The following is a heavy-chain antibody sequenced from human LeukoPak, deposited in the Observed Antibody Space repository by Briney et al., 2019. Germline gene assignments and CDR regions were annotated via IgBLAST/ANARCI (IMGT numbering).Heavy chain of an antibody. Sequence: GGSLRLSCAASGFTVSSNYMSWVRQAPGKGLEWVSVIYSGGSTYYADSVKGRFTISRDNSKNTLYLQMNSLRAEDTAVYYCARDAMSPYCYDSSGSFRLYYYYYGMDVWGQGTTVTVSS. V-gene: IGHV3-53*01. D-gene: IGHD3-22*01. CDR1: GFTVSSNY. CDR3: ARDAMSPYCYDSSGSFRLYYYYYGMDV. CDR2: IYSGGST. J-gene: IGHJ6*02.